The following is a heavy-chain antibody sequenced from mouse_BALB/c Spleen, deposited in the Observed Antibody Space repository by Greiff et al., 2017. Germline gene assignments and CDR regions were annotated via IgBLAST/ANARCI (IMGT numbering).Heavy chain of an antibody. CDR2: ISYDGSN. J-gene: IGHJ2*01. CDR3: ARHWDGDY. V-gene: IGHV3-6*02. CDR1: GYSITSGYY. Sequence: VQLQQSGPGLVKPSQSLSLTCSVTGYSITSGYYWNWIRQFPGNKLEWMGYISYDGSNNYNPSLKNRISITRDTSKNQFFLKLNSVTTEDTATYYCARHWDGDYWGQGTTLTVSS. D-gene: IGHD4-1*01.